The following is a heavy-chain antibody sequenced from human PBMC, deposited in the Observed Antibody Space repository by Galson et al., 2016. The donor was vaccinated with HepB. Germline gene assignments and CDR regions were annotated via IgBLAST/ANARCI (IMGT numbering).Heavy chain of an antibody. J-gene: IGHJ6*02. Sequence: TLSLTCTVSGASMSTSSFYWGWVRQPPGKGLEWIGTIYYSGTTNYNPPLKSRVTISVDTFKNQFSLKLRSVTAADTAVYYCARHLGVFYYGMDVWGQGTTVSVS. V-gene: IGHV4-39*01. CDR1: GASMSTSSFY. CDR2: IYYSGTT. CDR3: ARHLGVFYYGMDV.